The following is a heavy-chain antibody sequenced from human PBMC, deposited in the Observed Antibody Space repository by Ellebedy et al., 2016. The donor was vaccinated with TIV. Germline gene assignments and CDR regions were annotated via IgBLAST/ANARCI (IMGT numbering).Heavy chain of an antibody. D-gene: IGHD2-15*01. CDR1: GYTFSGYY. Sequence: ASVKVSCXASGYTFSGYYMHWVRQAPGQGLEWMGWINPNSGATNYAQKFQGRVTMTRDTSISTAYMELSSLTSDDTAVYYCARVVVVVGVPMSRRLFGWFDPWGPGTLVTVSS. CDR2: INPNSGAT. V-gene: IGHV1-2*02. CDR3: ARVVVVVGVPMSRRLFGWFDP. J-gene: IGHJ5*02.